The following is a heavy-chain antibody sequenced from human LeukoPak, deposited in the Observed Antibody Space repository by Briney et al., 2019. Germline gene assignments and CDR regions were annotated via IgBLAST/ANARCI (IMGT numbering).Heavy chain of an antibody. CDR1: GGSISSSSSY. CDR2: IYYSGSI. V-gene: IGHV4-39*01. Sequence: SETLSLTCSVSGGSISSSSSYWGWIRQPPGKGLEWIGSIYYSGSIFDNPALKSRVTISVDTSKNQFSLKLSSVTAADTAVYYCARHRSGWLQSSFDYWGQGTLVTVSS. D-gene: IGHD5-24*01. J-gene: IGHJ4*02. CDR3: ARHRSGWLQSSFDY.